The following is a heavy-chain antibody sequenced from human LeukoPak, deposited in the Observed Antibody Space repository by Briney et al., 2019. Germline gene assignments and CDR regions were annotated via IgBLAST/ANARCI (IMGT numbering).Heavy chain of an antibody. V-gene: IGHV3-74*01. CDR3: VRETRIGSSGTQGWFDP. D-gene: IGHD1-1*01. J-gene: IGHJ5*02. CDR2: IKTDGSST. Sequence: GGSLRLSCLVSGFTFSSFWMHWVRETPGKGLVWVSRIKTDGSSTDYADSVKGRFTISRDNARNTLYLQMDSLRVEDTAVYYCVRETRIGSSGTQGWFDPWGQGTLVTVSS. CDR1: GFTFSSFW.